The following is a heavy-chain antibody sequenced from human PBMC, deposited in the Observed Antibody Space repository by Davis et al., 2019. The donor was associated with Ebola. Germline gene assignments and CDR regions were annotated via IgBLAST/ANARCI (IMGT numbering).Heavy chain of an antibody. CDR2: ISSTSSTI. J-gene: IGHJ4*02. CDR3: ARDSSAYYYDSDY. D-gene: IGHD3-22*01. V-gene: IGHV3-48*02. CDR1: GFTFSRYS. Sequence: GESLKISCAASGFTFSRYSMNWVRQAPGKGLEWVSFISSTSSTIYYADSVKGRFTISRDNAKNSLYLQMNSLRDEDTAVYYCARDSSAYYYDSDYWGQGTLVTVSS.